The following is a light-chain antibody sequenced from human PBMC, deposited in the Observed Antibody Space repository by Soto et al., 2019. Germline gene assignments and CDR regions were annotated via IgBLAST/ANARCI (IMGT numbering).Light chain of an antibody. CDR2: QIS. Sequence: DIVMTQTPLSSPVTLGQPASISCRSSQSLVHSNGFTYLSWLQQRPGQPPRLLIYQISNRFSGVPDRFSGSGAGTDFTLKISRVEAEDVGVYYCMQATQFPYTLGQGTKLEIK. J-gene: IGKJ2*01. V-gene: IGKV2-24*01. CDR1: QSLVHSNGFTY. CDR3: MQATQFPYT.